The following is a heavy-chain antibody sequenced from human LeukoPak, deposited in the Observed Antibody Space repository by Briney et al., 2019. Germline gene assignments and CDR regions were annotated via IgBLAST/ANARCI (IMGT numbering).Heavy chain of an antibody. V-gene: IGHV1-3*01. CDR2: INAGNGNT. J-gene: IGHJ3*02. CDR1: GYTFTSYA. CDR3: ARDPPNYYDSSGPLFDI. Sequence: ASVKVSCKASGYTFTSYAMHWVRQAPGQRLEWMGWINAGNGNTKYSQKFQGRVTITRDTSASTAYMELSSLRSEDTAVYYCARDPPNYYDSSGPLFDIWGQGTMVIVSS. D-gene: IGHD3-22*01.